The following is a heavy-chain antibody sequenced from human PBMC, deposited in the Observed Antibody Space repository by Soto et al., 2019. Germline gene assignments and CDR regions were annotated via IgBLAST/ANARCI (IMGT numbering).Heavy chain of an antibody. CDR2: IYPGDSDV. CDR1: GYSFISYW. J-gene: IGHJ1*01. CDR3: ARVSQNCLSTSCYLEH. V-gene: IGHV5-51*01. D-gene: IGHD2-2*01. Sequence: PGESLKISCSTSGYSFISYWTAWVRHMPGKGLEWMAIIYPGDSDVRYSPSFLGHVTISADKSTNTAYLHWSSLKTSDTGMYYCARVSQNCLSTSCYLEHWGQGTLVTVSS.